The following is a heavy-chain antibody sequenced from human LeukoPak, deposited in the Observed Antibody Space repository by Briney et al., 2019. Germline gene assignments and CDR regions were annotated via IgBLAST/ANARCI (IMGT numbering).Heavy chain of an antibody. CDR3: ARDSVAGTRAGGYYYYGMDV. CDR2: IYTSGST. CDR1: GGSISSGSYY. J-gene: IGHJ6*02. V-gene: IGHV4-61*02. D-gene: IGHD6-19*01. Sequence: SETLSLTCSVSGGSISSGSYYWSWIRPPAGKGLEWIGRIYTSGSTNYNPSLKRRVTMSVDTSKNKFSLKLSSVTAADTAVYYCARDSVAGTRAGGYYYYGMDVWGQGTTVTVSS.